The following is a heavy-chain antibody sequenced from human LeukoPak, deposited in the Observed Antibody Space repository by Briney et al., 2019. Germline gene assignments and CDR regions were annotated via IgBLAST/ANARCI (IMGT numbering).Heavy chain of an antibody. CDR1: GFTFSSYE. J-gene: IGHJ4*02. Sequence: GGSLRLSCAASGFTFSSYEMNWVRQAPGKGLEWVSYISSSGSTIYYADSVKDRFTISRDNSKNTLYLQMNSLRAEDTAVYYCATIDYWGQGTLVTVSP. CDR3: ATIDY. V-gene: IGHV3-48*03. CDR2: ISSSGSTI.